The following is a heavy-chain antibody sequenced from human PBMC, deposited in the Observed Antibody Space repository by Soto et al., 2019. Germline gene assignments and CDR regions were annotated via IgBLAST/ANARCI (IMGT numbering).Heavy chain of an antibody. Sequence: QVQLVQSGADVKKPGASVKVSCKASGYTFTDYHLHWVRQAPGQGLEWMGSINPNSGDTDPAQKFQGRVAMTRDTSISTAYMEVSRLRSDDTAIYYCARHRFSSGSDYFDYWGQGTLVSVSS. D-gene: IGHD6-19*01. J-gene: IGHJ4*02. V-gene: IGHV1-2*02. CDR2: INPNSGDT. CDR3: ARHRFSSGSDYFDY. CDR1: GYTFTDYH.